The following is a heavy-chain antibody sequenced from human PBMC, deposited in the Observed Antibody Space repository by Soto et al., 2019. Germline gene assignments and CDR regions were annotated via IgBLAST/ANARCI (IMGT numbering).Heavy chain of an antibody. CDR1: GFTFSSYS. CDR2: ISSSSSTI. J-gene: IGHJ3*02. CDR3: ARDRCSSTSCYDRDAFDI. V-gene: IGHV3-48*01. Sequence: GGSLRLSCAASGFTFSSYSMNWVRQAPGKGLEWVSYISSSSSTIYYADSVKGRFTISRDNAKNSLYLQMNSLRAEDTAVYYCARDRCSSTSCYDRDAFDIWGQGTMVTVSS. D-gene: IGHD2-2*01.